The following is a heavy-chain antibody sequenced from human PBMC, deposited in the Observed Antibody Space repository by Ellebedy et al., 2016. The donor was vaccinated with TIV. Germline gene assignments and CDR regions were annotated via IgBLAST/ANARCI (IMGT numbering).Heavy chain of an antibody. V-gene: IGHV4-30-2*01. J-gene: IGHJ4*02. D-gene: IGHD2-15*01. CDR3: ASLAANGDYFDY. CDR1: GGSISSGGYS. Sequence: SETLSLTXAVSGGSISSGGYSWSWIRQPPGKGLEWIGYIYHSGSTYYNPSLKSRVTISVDTSKNQFSLKLSSVTAADTAVYYCASLAANGDYFDYWGQGTLVTVSS. CDR2: IYHSGST.